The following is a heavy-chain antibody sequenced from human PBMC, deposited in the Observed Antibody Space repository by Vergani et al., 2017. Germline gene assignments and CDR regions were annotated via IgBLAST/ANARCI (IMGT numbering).Heavy chain of an antibody. CDR3: AGRANVGLMGWVRSLFDY. J-gene: IGHJ4*02. D-gene: IGHD5-12*01. CDR2: IYYSGST. Sequence: QVQLQESGPGLVKPSQTLSLTCTVSGGSISSGGYYWSWLRQHPGKGLEWIGYIYYSGSTYYNPSLKSRVTISVDTSKNQFSRKLSSVTAAVTAVYYCAGRANVGLMGWVRSLFDYSDQGSLVTVSS. CDR1: GGSISSGGYY. V-gene: IGHV4-31*03.